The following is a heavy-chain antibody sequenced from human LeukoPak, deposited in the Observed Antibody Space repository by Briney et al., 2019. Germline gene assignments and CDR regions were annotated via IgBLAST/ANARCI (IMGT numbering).Heavy chain of an antibody. CDR3: ARDRVGVGGNGWEN. D-gene: IGHD6-19*01. J-gene: IGHJ4*02. Sequence: ASVKVSCKTSGYTFTSYYVHWVRQATGQGLEWMGWMNPNSGNTGYVQKFQGRVIMTRDTSISTAYMELSSLTSEDTAVYFCARDRVGVGGNGWENWGQGTLVTVSS. CDR1: GYTFTSYY. CDR2: MNPNSGNT. V-gene: IGHV1-8*01.